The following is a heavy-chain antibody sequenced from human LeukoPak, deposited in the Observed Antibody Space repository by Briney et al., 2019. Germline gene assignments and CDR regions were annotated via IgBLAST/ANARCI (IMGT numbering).Heavy chain of an antibody. V-gene: IGHV3-11*06. Sequence: GRFTISRDNAKNSLYLQMSSLRAEDTAVYYCARGTTADYWGQGTLVTVSS. CDR3: ARGTTADY. J-gene: IGHJ4*02. D-gene: IGHD4-11*01.